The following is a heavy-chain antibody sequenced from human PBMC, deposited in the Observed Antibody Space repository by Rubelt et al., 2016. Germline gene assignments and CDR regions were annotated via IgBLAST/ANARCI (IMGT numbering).Heavy chain of an antibody. J-gene: IGHJ2*01. D-gene: IGHD4-17*01. Sequence: VIYSGGSTYYADSVKGRFTISRDNSKNTLYLQMNSLRAEDTAVYYCASNDYGYWYFDLWGRGTLVTVSS. V-gene: IGHV3-66*01. CDR3: ASNDYGYWYFDL. CDR2: IYSGGST.